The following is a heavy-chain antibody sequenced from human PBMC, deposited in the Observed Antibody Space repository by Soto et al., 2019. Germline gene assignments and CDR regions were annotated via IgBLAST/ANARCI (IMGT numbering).Heavy chain of an antibody. Sequence: PSETLSLTCTVSGGSTSSYYWSWIRQPPGKGLEWIGYISHSGNTDYSSSLESRAIISIDTSNNQFSLKLSSVTAADTAVYYCARDVSDSGWLDCWGQGTLVTVSS. CDR1: GGSTSSYY. V-gene: IGHV4-59*01. CDR3: ARDVSDSGWLDC. J-gene: IGHJ4*02. CDR2: ISHSGNT. D-gene: IGHD5-12*01.